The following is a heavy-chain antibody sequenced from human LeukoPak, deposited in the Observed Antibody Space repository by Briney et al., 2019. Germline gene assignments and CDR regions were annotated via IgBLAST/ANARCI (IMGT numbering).Heavy chain of an antibody. CDR2: IYYSGST. CDR1: GGSISSYY. CDR3: ASKGFKDAFDI. J-gene: IGHJ3*02. Sequence: SETLSLTCTVSGGSISSYYWSWIRQPPGKGLEWIGYIYYSGSTNYNPSLKSRVTISADTSKNQFSLKLSSVTAADTAVYYCASKGFKDAFDIWGQGTMVTVSS. V-gene: IGHV4-59*01.